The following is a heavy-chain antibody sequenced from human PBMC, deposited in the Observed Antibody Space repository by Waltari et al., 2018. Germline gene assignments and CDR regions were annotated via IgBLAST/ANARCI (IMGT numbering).Heavy chain of an antibody. D-gene: IGHD1-20*01. J-gene: IGHJ4*02. V-gene: IGHV3-74*01. CDR1: GFTFSNYW. Sequence: EVQLVESGGGLVQPGGSLRLSCAASGFTFSNYWMHWVRQAPGGGLVWVARIKTDGSNTTYADSVKSRFTISRDNAKNTLYLQMNSLKFEDTAVYYCAKTEGRGFHLTFYDYWGQGTLVTVSS. CDR2: IKTDGSNT. CDR3: AKTEGRGFHLTFYDY.